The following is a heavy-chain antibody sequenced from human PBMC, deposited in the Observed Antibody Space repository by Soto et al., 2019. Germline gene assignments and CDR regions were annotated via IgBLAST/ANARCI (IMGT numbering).Heavy chain of an antibody. J-gene: IGHJ6*02. CDR1: GFTFSSYS. D-gene: IGHD5-12*01. Sequence: EVQLVESGGGLVKPGGSLRLSCAASGFTFSSYSMNWVRQAPGKGLEWVSSISSSSSYIYYADSVKGRFTISRDNAKNSQYLQMNSLRAEDTAVYYCARDPDLRWLQFLKYYYGMDVWGQGTTVTVSS. CDR2: ISSSSSYI. CDR3: ARDPDLRWLQFLKYYYGMDV. V-gene: IGHV3-21*01.